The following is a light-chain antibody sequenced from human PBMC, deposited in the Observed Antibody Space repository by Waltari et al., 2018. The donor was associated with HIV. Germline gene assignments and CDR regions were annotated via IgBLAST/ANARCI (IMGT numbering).Light chain of an antibody. V-gene: IGKV3-11*01. CDR2: DAS. Sequence: DIVLTQSPATLTLSPEQRATLSSRTSQSVRSQVAWYQQKPGQAPRLLIYDASIRATGIPGRFSGSGSGTDFTLTISSLDPEDFAVYYCQHRGNWPRFTFGPGTKVDIK. CDR3: QHRGNWPRFT. J-gene: IGKJ3*01. CDR1: QSVRSQ.